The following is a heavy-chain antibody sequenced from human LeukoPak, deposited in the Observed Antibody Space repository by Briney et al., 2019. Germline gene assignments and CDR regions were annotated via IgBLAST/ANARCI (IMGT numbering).Heavy chain of an antibody. D-gene: IGHD3-10*01. CDR1: GYTFTAYY. Sequence: ASVKVSCKASGYTFTAYYIHWVRLAPGQGLEWMGWISPNTGGTNYAQTFQGRVTMTRDTSISTAYMDLSRLTSDDTAVYYCARDWGLSGSYYGFYDYWGQGTLVTVSS. CDR2: ISPNTGGT. V-gene: IGHV1-2*02. CDR3: ARDWGLSGSYYGFYDY. J-gene: IGHJ4*02.